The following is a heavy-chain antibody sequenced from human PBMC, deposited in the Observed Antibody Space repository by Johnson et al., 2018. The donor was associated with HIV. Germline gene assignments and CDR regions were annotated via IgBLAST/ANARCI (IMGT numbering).Heavy chain of an antibody. Sequence: QVQLVESGGGVVQPGRSLRLSCAASGFTFSSYAMHWVRQAPGKGLEWVAVISYDGSNKYYADSVKGRFTISRDNSKNTLYLQMNSLRAEDTAVYYCARVRSSRAYAFDIWGQGTMVTVSS. CDR1: GFTFSSYA. CDR2: ISYDGSNK. CDR3: ARVRSSRAYAFDI. J-gene: IGHJ3*02. D-gene: IGHD6-13*01. V-gene: IGHV3-30-3*01.